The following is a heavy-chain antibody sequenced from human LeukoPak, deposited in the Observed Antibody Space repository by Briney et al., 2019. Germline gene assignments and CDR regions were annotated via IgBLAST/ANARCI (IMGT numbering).Heavy chain of an antibody. J-gene: IGHJ4*02. Sequence: GGSLRLSCAASGFTFSSYWMHWVRQAPGKGLVWVSRINSDGSSTSYADSVKGRFTISRDNAKNTLYLQMNSLRAEDTAVYYCASWGGQQLVQDYWGQGTLVTVSS. CDR2: INSDGSST. CDR1: GFTFSSYW. CDR3: ASWGGQQLVQDY. D-gene: IGHD6-13*01. V-gene: IGHV3-74*01.